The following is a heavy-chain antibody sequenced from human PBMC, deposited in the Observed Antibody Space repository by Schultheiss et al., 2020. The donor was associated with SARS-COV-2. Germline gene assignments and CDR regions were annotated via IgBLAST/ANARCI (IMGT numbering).Heavy chain of an antibody. Sequence: SETLSLTCTVSGGSISSSSYYWGWIRQPPGKGLEWIGSIYYSGSTYYNPSLKSRVTISVDTSKNQFSLKLSSVTAADTAVYYCASTFPTVVGGAFDIWGQGTMVTVSS. D-gene: IGHD4-23*01. J-gene: IGHJ3*02. CDR3: ASTFPTVVGGAFDI. CDR1: GGSISSSSYY. CDR2: IYYSGST. V-gene: IGHV4-39*07.